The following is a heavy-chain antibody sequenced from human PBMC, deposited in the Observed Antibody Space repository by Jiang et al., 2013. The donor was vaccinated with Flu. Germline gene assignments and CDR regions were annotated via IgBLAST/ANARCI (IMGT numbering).Heavy chain of an antibody. J-gene: IGHJ3*01. V-gene: IGHV4-34*01. Sequence: LEWIGEIRHKGNINYNPSLKSRVTISIDTSKKQFSLKMTSLTAADTAVYYCAANDYGHHVSRGAVFDVWGQKTLVTVSS. D-gene: IGHD4-17*01. CDR2: IRHKGNI. CDR3: AANDYGHHVSRGAVFDV.